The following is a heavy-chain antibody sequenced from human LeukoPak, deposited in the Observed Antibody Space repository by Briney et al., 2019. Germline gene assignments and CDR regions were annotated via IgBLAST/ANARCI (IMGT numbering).Heavy chain of an antibody. V-gene: IGHV3-15*01. Sequence: GGSLRLSCAASGFTFTNAWMTWVRQAPGKGPEWVGHIKSNPDGGTTDYAAPVKGRFTISRDDSKNTLYLQVNSLKTEDTAVYYCTTLSYDVHYWGQGTLVTVSS. CDR2: IKSNPDGGTT. J-gene: IGHJ4*02. CDR3: TTLSYDVHY. CDR1: GFTFTNAW. D-gene: IGHD3-3*01.